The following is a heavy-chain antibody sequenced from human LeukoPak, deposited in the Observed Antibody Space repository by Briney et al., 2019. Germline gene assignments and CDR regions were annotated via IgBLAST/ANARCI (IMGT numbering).Heavy chain of an antibody. Sequence: SSETLSLTCTVSGGAVSSTSYYWGWIRQLPGKGLAWIGSLYYSGSTYYNPSLKSRVTTSVDTSKNQFSLKLMSVTAADTAVYYCARQDSSSWYYFDYWGQGTLVTVSS. V-gene: IGHV4-39*01. CDR1: GGAVSSTSYY. D-gene: IGHD6-13*01. CDR2: LYYSGST. J-gene: IGHJ4*02. CDR3: ARQDSSSWYYFDY.